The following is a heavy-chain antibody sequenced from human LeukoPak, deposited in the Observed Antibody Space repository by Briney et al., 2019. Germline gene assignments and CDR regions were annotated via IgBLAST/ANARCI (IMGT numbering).Heavy chain of an antibody. CDR1: GGSISSSSYY. CDR2: IYYSGST. D-gene: IGHD6-19*01. Sequence: SETLSLTCTVSGGSISSSSYYWGWIRQPPGKGLEWIGSIYYSGSTYYNPSLKSRVTISVDTSKNQFSLKLSSVTAADTAVYCCARGFPSGVNRNTRYSSGWYRGPAPRGRNNYYMDVWGKGTTVTVSS. J-gene: IGHJ6*03. V-gene: IGHV4-39*07. CDR3: ARGFPSGVNRNTRYSSGWYRGPAPRGRNNYYMDV.